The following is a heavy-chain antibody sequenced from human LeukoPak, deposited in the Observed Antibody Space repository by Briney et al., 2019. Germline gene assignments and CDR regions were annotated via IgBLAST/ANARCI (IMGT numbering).Heavy chain of an antibody. J-gene: IGHJ1*01. D-gene: IGHD3-3*01. Sequence: KVSGPTLVNPTQTLTLTCTFSGFSLTTNGVGVGWIRQPPGKALQWLALIYRDDDKRYSPSLDNRLTITKDTSKNQVVLTMTNMDPVDTATYYCVHNTCYDSAHWGQGTLVTVSS. CDR1: GFSLTTNGVG. CDR3: VHNTCYDSAH. CDR2: IYRDDDK. V-gene: IGHV2-5*02.